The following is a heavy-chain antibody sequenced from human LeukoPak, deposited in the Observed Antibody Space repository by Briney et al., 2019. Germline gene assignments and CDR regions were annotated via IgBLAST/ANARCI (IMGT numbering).Heavy chain of an antibody. D-gene: IGHD6-13*01. Sequence: GGSLRLSCAASGFTVSSNYMSWVRQAPGKGLEWVSVIYSGGSTYYADSVKGRFTISRDNSKNTLYLQMNSLRAEDTAVYYCARAPDSPGTIAAALFWFDYWGQGTLVTVSS. V-gene: IGHV3-66*01. CDR2: IYSGGST. CDR1: GFTVSSNY. CDR3: ARAPDSPGTIAAALFWFDY. J-gene: IGHJ4*02.